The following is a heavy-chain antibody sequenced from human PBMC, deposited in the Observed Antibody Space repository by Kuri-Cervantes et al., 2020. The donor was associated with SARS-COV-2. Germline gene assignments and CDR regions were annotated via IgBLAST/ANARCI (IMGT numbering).Heavy chain of an antibody. CDR3: AHLKSSSWYGDWFDP. Sequence: SGPTLVKPTETLTLTCTVSGFSLSNARMGVSWIRQPPGKALEWLALIYWDDDKRYGPSLKSRLTITKDTSKNQVVLTMTNMDPVDTATYYCAHLKSSSWYGDWFDPWGQGTLVTDSS. V-gene: IGHV2-5*05. J-gene: IGHJ5*02. CDR1: GFSLSNARMG. D-gene: IGHD6-13*01. CDR2: IYWDDDK.